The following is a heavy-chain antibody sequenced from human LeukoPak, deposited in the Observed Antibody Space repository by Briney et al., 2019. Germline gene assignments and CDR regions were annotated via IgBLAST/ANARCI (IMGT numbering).Heavy chain of an antibody. CDR2: ISGSGGST. Sequence: PGGSLRLSCAASGFTFSNNAMSWVRQAPGKGLEWVSAISGSGGSTYYVDSVKGRFTISRDNSKNTLYLQMSSLRAADTAVYYCATDRISMAGTKYWGQGTLVTVSS. CDR1: GFTFSNNA. CDR3: ATDRISMAGTKY. D-gene: IGHD6-19*01. V-gene: IGHV3-23*01. J-gene: IGHJ4*02.